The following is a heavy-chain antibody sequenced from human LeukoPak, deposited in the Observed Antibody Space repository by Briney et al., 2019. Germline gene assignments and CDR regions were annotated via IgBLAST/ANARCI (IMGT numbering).Heavy chain of an antibody. J-gene: IGHJ4*02. D-gene: IGHD1-26*01. Sequence: SETLSLTCTVSGGSISSGSYYWSWIRQPAGKGLEWIGHIYTSGSTNSNPSLKSRVTISLDTSKNQFSLKLSSVTAADTAVYYCARDLEGVGATKPRIGYWGQGTLVTVSS. CDR3: ARDLEGVGATKPRIGY. V-gene: IGHV4-61*09. CDR1: GGSISSGSYY. CDR2: IYTSGST.